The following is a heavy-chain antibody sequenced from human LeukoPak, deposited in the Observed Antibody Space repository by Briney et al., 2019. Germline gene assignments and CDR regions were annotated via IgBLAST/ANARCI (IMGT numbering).Heavy chain of an antibody. CDR3: AREGQDSSGYYYLDH. Sequence: SQTRSLTCTVFGGSLNSGSYYWSWVRQHPGKGLEWIGYISYRGGTHYNPSLKSRVTMLVDTSKNQFSLKLSSVTAADTAVYYCAREGQDSSGYYYLDHWGQGTLATVSS. CDR1: GGSLNSGSYY. V-gene: IGHV4-31*03. CDR2: ISYRGGT. J-gene: IGHJ4*02. D-gene: IGHD3-22*01.